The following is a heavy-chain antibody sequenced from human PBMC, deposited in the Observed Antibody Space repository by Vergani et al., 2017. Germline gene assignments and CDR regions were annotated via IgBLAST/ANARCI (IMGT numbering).Heavy chain of an antibody. J-gene: IGHJ6*02. Sequence: QVQLQESGPGLVKPSETLSLTCTVSGGSISSYYWSWIRQPAGKGLEWIGRIYTSGSTNYNPSLKSRVTMSVDTSKNQFSLKLSSVTAADTAVYYCARGLNFDWAHFYYYYDGMDVWGQGTTVTVSS. D-gene: IGHD3-9*01. V-gene: IGHV4-4*07. CDR3: ARGLNFDWAHFYYYYDGMDV. CDR2: IYTSGST. CDR1: GGSISSYY.